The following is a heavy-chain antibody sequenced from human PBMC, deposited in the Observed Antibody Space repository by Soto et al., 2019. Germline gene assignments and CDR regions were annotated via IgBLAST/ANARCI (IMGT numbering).Heavy chain of an antibody. V-gene: IGHV3-74*01. CDR3: ARKPDSSGYYSDY. CDR1: GFTFSSYW. J-gene: IGHJ4*02. D-gene: IGHD3-22*01. Sequence: EVQLVESGGGLVQPGGSLRLSCAASGFTFSSYWMHWVRQAPGKGLMWVSRINSDGSSTTYADSVKGRFTISRDNAKNTLYLQMNSLRAEDTAVYYCARKPDSSGYYSDYWGQGTLVTVSS. CDR2: INSDGSST.